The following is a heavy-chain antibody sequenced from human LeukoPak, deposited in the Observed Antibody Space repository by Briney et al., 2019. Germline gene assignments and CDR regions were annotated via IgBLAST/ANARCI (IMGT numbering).Heavy chain of an antibody. V-gene: IGHV3-48*03. CDR1: GFTFSSYE. CDR3: AKIAGTYSPDY. J-gene: IGHJ4*02. CDR2: ISSSGSTI. Sequence: GGSLRLSCAASGFTFSSYEMNWVRQAPGKGLEWVSYISSSGSTIYYADSVKGRFTISRDNAKNSLYLQMNSLSAEDTAVYYCAKIAGTYSPDYWGQGTLVTVSS. D-gene: IGHD1-26*01.